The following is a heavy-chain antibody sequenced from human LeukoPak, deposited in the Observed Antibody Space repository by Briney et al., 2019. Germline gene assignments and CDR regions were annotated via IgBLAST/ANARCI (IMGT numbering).Heavy chain of an antibody. Sequence: ASVKVSCKASGYTFTSYYLHWVRRAPGQGLEWMGRINPSGGGTSYAQKFQGRVTMTRDTSTSTVYMELSSLRSEDTAVYFCARKAAGASYYYMDVWGKGTTVTVSS. CDR3: ARKAAGASYYYMDV. CDR1: GYTFTSYY. J-gene: IGHJ6*03. D-gene: IGHD6-13*01. CDR2: INPSGGGT. V-gene: IGHV1-46*01.